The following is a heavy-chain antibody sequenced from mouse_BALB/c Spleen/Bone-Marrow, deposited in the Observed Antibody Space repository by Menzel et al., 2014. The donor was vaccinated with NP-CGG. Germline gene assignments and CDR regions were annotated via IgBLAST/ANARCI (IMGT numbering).Heavy chain of an antibody. Sequence: QVQLQQSGAELVRPGTSVKISCKASGYAFTNYWLDWVKRRPGHGLEWIGDIYPGSGNTYFNEKFKGKATLTADKSSSTAYMQLSSLTSEDSAVYFCARPQFISGRYYAMDYWGQGTSVTVSS. D-gene: IGHD1-2*01. CDR2: IYPGSGNT. CDR1: GYAFTNYW. CDR3: ARPQFISGRYYAMDY. J-gene: IGHJ4*01. V-gene: IGHV1-63*01.